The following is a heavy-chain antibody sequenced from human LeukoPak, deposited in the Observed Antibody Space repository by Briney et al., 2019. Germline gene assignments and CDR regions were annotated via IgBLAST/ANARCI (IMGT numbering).Heavy chain of an antibody. V-gene: IGHV3-48*03. J-gene: IGHJ4*02. Sequence: GGSLRLSCAASGFTFSSYEMNWVRQAPGKGLEWVSYISSSGSTIYYADSVKGRFTISRDNAKNSLYLQMNSLRAEDTAGYYCARTTVEMATGYWGQGTLVTVSS. CDR3: ARTTVEMATGY. D-gene: IGHD5-24*01. CDR2: ISSSGSTI. CDR1: GFTFSSYE.